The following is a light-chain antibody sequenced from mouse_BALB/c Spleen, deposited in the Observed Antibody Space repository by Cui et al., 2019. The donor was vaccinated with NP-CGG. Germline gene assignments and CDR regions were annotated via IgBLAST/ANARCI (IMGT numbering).Light chain of an antibody. Sequence: QGVVTQGSLLTTSPGETVTLTCRSSTGAVTTSNFANWVQEKPDHLFTGLIGGTNNRAPGVPARFSGSLIGYKAALTITGTQTEDEAIYFCALWYSNHWVFGGGTKLTVL. CDR2: GTN. CDR1: TGAVTTSNF. CDR3: ALWYSNHWV. J-gene: IGLJ1*01. V-gene: IGLV1*01.